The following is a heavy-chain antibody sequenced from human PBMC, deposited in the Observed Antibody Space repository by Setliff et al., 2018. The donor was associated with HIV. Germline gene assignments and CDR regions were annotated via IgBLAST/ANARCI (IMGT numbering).Heavy chain of an antibody. V-gene: IGHV3-48*03. J-gene: IGHJ4*02. D-gene: IGHD2-2*01. CDR1: GFTFRSYE. Sequence: GGSLRLSCAASGFTFRSYEMNWVRQAPGKGLEWVSYISRSGSTIHYADSVKGRFTISRDNAKNSPYLQMNSLRAEDTAVYYCARGEPSILIEPAAFFDYWGQGTLV. CDR2: ISRSGSTI. CDR3: ARGEPSILIEPAAFFDY.